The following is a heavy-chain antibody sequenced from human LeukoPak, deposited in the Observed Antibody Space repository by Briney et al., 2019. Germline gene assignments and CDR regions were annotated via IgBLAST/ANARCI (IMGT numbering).Heavy chain of an antibody. J-gene: IGHJ6*03. CDR1: GGSISSYY. Sequence: SETLSLTCTVSGGSISSYYWSWIRQPPRKGLEWIGYIYYSGSTNYNPSLKSRVTISVDTSKNQFSLKLSSVTAADTAVYYCASAPSLYCSSTSCPYYYMDVWGKGTTVTVSS. CDR3: ASAPSLYCSSTSCPYYYMDV. D-gene: IGHD2-2*01. CDR2: IYYSGST. V-gene: IGHV4-59*08.